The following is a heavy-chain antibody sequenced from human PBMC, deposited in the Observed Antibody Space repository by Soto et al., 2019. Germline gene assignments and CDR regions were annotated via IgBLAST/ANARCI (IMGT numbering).Heavy chain of an antibody. CDR3: ARDRIVVVVVLHDYYFVMAV. V-gene: IGHV1-18*01. D-gene: IGHD2-15*01. CDR1: GYNLATYG. J-gene: IGHJ6*02. Sequence: QVQLVQAGGEVKKPGASVKVSCKASGYNLATYGITWVRQAPGHGLEWVGWISAYNGNRNYAQKLHGRVTMTTDPSTSTADMQLRSLRSDDTAVYYCARDRIVVVVVLHDYYFVMAVWGQGTTVTVSS. CDR2: ISAYNGNR.